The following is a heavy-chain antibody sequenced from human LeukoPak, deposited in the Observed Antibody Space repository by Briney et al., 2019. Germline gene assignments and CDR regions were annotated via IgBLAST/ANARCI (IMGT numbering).Heavy chain of an antibody. D-gene: IGHD3-10*01. CDR3: ARDQPYGSGSYYNAAFDI. J-gene: IGHJ3*02. CDR1: GFTFSSYE. CDR2: ICCSGSNI. Sequence: PGGSLRLSCAASGFTFSSYEMNWVRQAPGKGLEWVSYICCSGSNIYYADSVKGRFTISRDNAKNSLYLQMNSLRAEDTAVYYCARDQPYGSGSYYNAAFDIWGQGTMVTVSS. V-gene: IGHV3-48*03.